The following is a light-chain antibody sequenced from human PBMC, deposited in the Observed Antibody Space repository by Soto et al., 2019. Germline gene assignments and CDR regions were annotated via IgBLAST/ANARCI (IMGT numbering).Light chain of an antibody. V-gene: IGKV1-5*01. CDR3: PTYNSYWP. CDR2: DAS. J-gene: IGKJ1*01. Sequence: EIQMTRSPSTLSASVGDRVPITWRASQSISSWLAWYQQKPGKAPNLLIYDASSLESGLQSRFSGSGSGIEFTLTIRSLKPDDFETYYCPTYNSYWPFGPGTKVEI. CDR1: QSISSW.